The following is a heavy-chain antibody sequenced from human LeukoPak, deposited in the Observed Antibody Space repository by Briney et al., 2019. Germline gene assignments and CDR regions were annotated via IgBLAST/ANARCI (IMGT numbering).Heavy chain of an antibody. D-gene: IGHD7-27*01. CDR1: GGTFSSYA. J-gene: IGHJ4*02. CDR2: IIPIFGTA. Sequence: SVKVSCKASGGTFSSYAISWVRQAPGQGLEWMGGIIPIFGTANYAQKFQGRVTMTSDTSITTAYMELSRLKFDDTAMYYCAREGELGLNDWGQGTLVTVSS. V-gene: IGHV1-69*05. CDR3: AREGELGLND.